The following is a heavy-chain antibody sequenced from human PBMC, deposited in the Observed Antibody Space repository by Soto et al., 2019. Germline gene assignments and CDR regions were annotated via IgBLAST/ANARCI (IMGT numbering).Heavy chain of an antibody. D-gene: IGHD3-16*01. CDR3: ARGLTMGQLPSHFDH. V-gene: IGHV4-61*01. CDR2: VHSSRIT. J-gene: IGHJ5*02. CDR1: GGSVSTDNFY. Sequence: PSETLSLTCPVSGGSVSTDNFYCSWIRQPPGKGLEWIGYVHSSRITNYNPSLKRRVTISVDTSRNQFSLRLSSVTAADTAVYYCARGLTMGQLPSHFDHWGQGTLVTVSS.